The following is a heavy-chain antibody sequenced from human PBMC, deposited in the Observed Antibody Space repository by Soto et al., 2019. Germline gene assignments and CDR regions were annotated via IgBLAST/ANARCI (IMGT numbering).Heavy chain of an antibody. CDR2: INHSGST. D-gene: IGHD5-18*01. Sequence: SETLSLTCAVYGGSFSGYYWSWIRQPPGKGLEWIGEINHSGSTNYNPSLKSRVTISVDTSKNQFSLKLSSVTAADTAVYYCARVRRYSYGSRSYYYYYMDVWGKGTTVTVSS. CDR3: ARVRRYSYGSRSYYYYYMDV. V-gene: IGHV4-34*01. J-gene: IGHJ6*03. CDR1: GGSFSGYY.